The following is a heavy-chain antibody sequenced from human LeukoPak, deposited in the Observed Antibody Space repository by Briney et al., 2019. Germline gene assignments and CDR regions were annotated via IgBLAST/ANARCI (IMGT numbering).Heavy chain of an antibody. V-gene: IGHV3-23*01. CDR1: GFTFSSYA. CDR2: ISVSGGST. J-gene: IGHJ5*02. D-gene: IGHD5-18*01. CDR3: SKDQGYTQSQCSYGLDWFDP. Sequence: GGSLRLSCAASGFTFSSYAMSWVRQAPGKGLEWVSAISVSGGSTYYADSVKGRFTISRDNSKNTLYLQINILRAQETAVYYCSKDQGYTQSQCSYGLDWFDPWGQGTLVTVSS.